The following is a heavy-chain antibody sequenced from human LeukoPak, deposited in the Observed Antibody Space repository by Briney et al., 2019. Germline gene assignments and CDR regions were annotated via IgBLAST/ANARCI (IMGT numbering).Heavy chain of an antibody. CDR1: GFSFRSYD. D-gene: IGHD1-26*01. V-gene: IGHV3-48*03. CDR3: ARGTGSNYGDAFDF. CDR2: TSSRGTTI. Sequence: GGSLRLSCAASGFSFRSYDMNWVRQAPGKGLEWVSYTSSRGTTIYYGDSVKGRFTISRDNAKSSLYLQMNSLRADDAAVYYGARGTGSNYGDAFDFWGQGTMVTVSS. J-gene: IGHJ3*01.